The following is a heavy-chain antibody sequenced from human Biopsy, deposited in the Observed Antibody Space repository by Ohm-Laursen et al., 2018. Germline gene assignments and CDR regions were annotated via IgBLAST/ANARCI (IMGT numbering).Heavy chain of an antibody. CDR2: INTSGGST. J-gene: IGHJ4*02. CDR3: AKLADSYGSEFYFDY. D-gene: IGHD1-1*01. CDR1: GFTVSSNY. Sequence: GSLRLSCTASGFTVSSNYMSWVRQAPGKGLEWVSVINTSGGSTHYAVSVKGCFTISRDNSKNTLYLRMNSLRAEDTAVYYCAKLADSYGSEFYFDYWGQGTLVTVSS. V-gene: IGHV3-53*01.